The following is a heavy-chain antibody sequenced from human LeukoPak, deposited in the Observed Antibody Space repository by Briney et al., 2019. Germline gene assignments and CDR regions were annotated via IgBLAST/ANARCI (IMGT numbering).Heavy chain of an antibody. CDR1: GGSISSYY. Sequence: SETLSLTCTVSGGSISSYYWSWIRQPPGKGLEWIGYIYYSGSTNYNPSLKSRVTISVDTSKNQFSLKLSSVTAADTAVYYFARVRFVYGDPDYFDYWGQGTLVTVSS. V-gene: IGHV4-59*12. CDR3: ARVRFVYGDPDYFDY. J-gene: IGHJ4*02. CDR2: IYYSGST. D-gene: IGHD5/OR15-5a*01.